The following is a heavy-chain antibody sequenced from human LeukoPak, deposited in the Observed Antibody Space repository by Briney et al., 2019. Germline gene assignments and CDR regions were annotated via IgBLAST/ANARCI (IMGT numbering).Heavy chain of an antibody. CDR1: GGSISSYY. Sequence: SETLSLTCTVSGGSISSYYWSWIRQPPGKGLEWIGYIYYSGSTNYNPSLKSRVTISVDTSKNQFSLKLSSVTAADTAVYYCARLNADWGYFDYWGQGTLVTVSS. CDR2: IYYSGST. J-gene: IGHJ4*02. V-gene: IGHV4-59*08. D-gene: IGHD7-27*01. CDR3: ARLNADWGYFDY.